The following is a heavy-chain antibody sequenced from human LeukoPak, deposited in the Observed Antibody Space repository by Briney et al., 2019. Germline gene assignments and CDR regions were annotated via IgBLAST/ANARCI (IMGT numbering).Heavy chain of an antibody. V-gene: IGHV4-39*01. J-gene: IGHJ2*01. CDR3: ARGVTMIVVVIHDWYFDL. Sequence: PSETLSLTCTVSGGSISSTNFYWGWIRQPPGKGLEWIGSVHSNGNSYYNPSLKSRVTISVDTSKNQFSLNLRSVTAADTAVYYCARGVTMIVVVIHDWYFDLWGRGTLVTVSS. CDR1: GGSISSTNFY. CDR2: VHSNGNS. D-gene: IGHD3-22*01.